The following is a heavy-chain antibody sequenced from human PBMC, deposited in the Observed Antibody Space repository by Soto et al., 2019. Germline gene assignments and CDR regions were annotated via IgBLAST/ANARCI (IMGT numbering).Heavy chain of an antibody. V-gene: IGHV1-18*01. CDR2: ISAYNGNT. D-gene: IGHD3-9*01. J-gene: IGHJ6*02. CDR3: ARLHFDWLLSYGMDV. CDR1: GYTFTSYG. Sequence: GASVKVSCKASGYTFTSYGISWVRQAPGQGLEWMGWISAYNGNTNYAQKLQGRVTMTTDTSTSTAYMELRSLRSDDTAVYYCARLHFDWLLSYGMDVWGQGTTVTVSS.